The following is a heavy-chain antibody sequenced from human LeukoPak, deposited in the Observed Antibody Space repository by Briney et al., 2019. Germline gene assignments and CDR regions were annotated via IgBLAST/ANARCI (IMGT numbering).Heavy chain of an antibody. CDR2: YTSGST. D-gene: IGHD1-26*01. CDR1: GGSISGYY. Sequence: SETLSLTCTVSGGSISGYYWSWIRQPAGKGLEWIGRYTSGSTNYNPSLKSRVTMSVDTSKNQFSLKLTSVTAADTAVYFCASSSGSYYHFDYWGQGTLVTVSS. V-gene: IGHV4-4*07. J-gene: IGHJ4*02. CDR3: ASSSGSYYHFDY.